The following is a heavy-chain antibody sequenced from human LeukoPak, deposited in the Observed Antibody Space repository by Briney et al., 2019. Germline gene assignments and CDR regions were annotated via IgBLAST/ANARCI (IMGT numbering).Heavy chain of an antibody. CDR1: GFTFSSYS. V-gene: IGHV3-48*01. CDR2: ISSSSSTI. Sequence: GGSLRLSCAASGFTFSSYSMNWVRQAPGKGLEWVSYISSSSSTIYYADSVKGRFTISRDNAKNSLYLQMNSLRAEDTAVYYCAKDLSLSSWYFGAFDIWGQGTMVTVSS. J-gene: IGHJ3*02. D-gene: IGHD6-13*01. CDR3: AKDLSLSSWYFGAFDI.